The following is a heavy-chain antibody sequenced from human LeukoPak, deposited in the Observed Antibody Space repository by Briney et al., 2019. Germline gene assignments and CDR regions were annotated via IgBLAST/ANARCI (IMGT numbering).Heavy chain of an antibody. Sequence: ASVKVSCKASGYTFTSYGISWWRRAPGQGLEWMGWISGYNGNTNYAQKFQGRVTMTTDTSTSTANMELRSLTSDDTAVYYCARTGDWAPDYWGQGTLVTVSS. CDR1: GYTFTSYG. CDR2: ISGYNGNT. D-gene: IGHD1-14*01. V-gene: IGHV1-18*01. CDR3: ARTGDWAPDY. J-gene: IGHJ4*02.